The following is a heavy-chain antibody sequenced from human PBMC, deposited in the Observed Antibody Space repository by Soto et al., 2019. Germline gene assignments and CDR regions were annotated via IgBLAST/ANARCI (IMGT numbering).Heavy chain of an antibody. D-gene: IGHD3-10*01. CDR1: GGTFSSYA. CDR3: ARDSGLTSDGSGSYDDH. CDR2: IIPIFGTA. Sequence: QVQLVQSGAEVKKPGSSVKVSCKASGGTFSSYAISWVRQAPGQGLEWMGGIIPIFGTANYPQKFQGRVTMTADKSTSAAYMELSSVRSEDTAGYYCARDSGLTSDGSGSYDDHWGQGTLVTVSS. V-gene: IGHV1-69*14. J-gene: IGHJ4*02.